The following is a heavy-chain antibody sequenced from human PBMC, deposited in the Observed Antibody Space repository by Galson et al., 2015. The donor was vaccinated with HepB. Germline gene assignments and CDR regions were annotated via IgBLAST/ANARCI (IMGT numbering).Heavy chain of an antibody. CDR2: IKSKTDGGTT. CDR3: TTDLFVLQHAFDI. CDR1: GFTFSNAW. V-gene: IGHV3-15*01. J-gene: IGHJ3*02. Sequence: SLRLSCAASGFTFSNAWMSRVRQAPGKGLEWVGRIKSKTDGGTTDYAAPVKGRFTISRDDSKNTLYLQMNSLKTEDTAVYYCTTDLFVLQHAFDIWGQGTMVTVSS. D-gene: IGHD5-24*01.